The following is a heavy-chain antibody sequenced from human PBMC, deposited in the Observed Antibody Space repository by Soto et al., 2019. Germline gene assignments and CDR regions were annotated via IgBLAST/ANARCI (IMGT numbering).Heavy chain of an antibody. J-gene: IGHJ6*02. CDR3: ARDVPLISFSLAVAGTGGDYYGMDV. CDR2: ISAYNGNT. V-gene: IGHV1-18*01. Sequence: ASVKVSCKASGYAFTSYGISWVRQAPGQEIEWMGWISAYNGNTNYAQKIQGRVTMTTDTATSTAYMELRSLRSDDTAVYYCARDVPLISFSLAVAGTGGDYYGMDVWGQGTTVTVSS. CDR1: GYAFTSYG. D-gene: IGHD6-19*01.